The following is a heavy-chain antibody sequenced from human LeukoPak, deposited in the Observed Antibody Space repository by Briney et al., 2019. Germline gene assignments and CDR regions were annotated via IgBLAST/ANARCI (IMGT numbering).Heavy chain of an antibody. CDR2: IYYSGST. J-gene: IGHJ2*01. CDR1: GGSISSYY. Sequence: SEALSLTCTVSGGSISSYYWSWIRQPPGKGLEWIGYIYYSGSTNYNPSLKSRVTISVDTSKNQFPLKLSSVTAADTAVYYCARDQHLGDYIWGSYRWGYFDLWGRGTLVTVSS. CDR3: ARDQHLGDYIWGSYRWGYFDL. V-gene: IGHV4-59*01. D-gene: IGHD3-16*02.